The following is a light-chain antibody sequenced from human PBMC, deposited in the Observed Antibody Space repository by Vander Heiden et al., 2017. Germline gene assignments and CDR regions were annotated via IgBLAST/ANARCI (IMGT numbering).Light chain of an antibody. CDR3: RQHYRSPLT. CDR1: QALRRS. V-gene: IGKV1-9*01. Sequence: IHLTQSPSSLPAPVGDRATITFRPSQALRRSFAWYQLNPGIPPKPLIYAAATLQGGVPSRFSGSGSGTKVTLTISSLQPEDYAADYYRQHYRSPLTFGEGTKVEMK. J-gene: IGKJ4*01. CDR2: AAA.